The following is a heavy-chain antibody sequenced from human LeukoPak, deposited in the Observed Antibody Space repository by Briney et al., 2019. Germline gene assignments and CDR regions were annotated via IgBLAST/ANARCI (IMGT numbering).Heavy chain of an antibody. J-gene: IGHJ4*02. D-gene: IGHD1-14*01. V-gene: IGHV1-69*04. CDR1: GGTFSSYA. CDR2: IIPILGIA. Sequence: SVKVSCKASGGTFSSYAISWVRQAPGQGLEWMGRIIPILGIANYAQKFRGRVTITADKSTSTAYMELSSLRSEDTAVYYCASGGSGSDLDYWGQGTLVTVSS. CDR3: ASGGSGSDLDY.